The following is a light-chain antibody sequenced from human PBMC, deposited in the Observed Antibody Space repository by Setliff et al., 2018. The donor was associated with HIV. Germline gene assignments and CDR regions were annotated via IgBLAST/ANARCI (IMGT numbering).Light chain of an antibody. CDR1: SSDVGGYDF. Sequence: QSVLTQPASVSGSPGQSVTISCTGTSSDVGGYDFVSWYQQHPGKAPKLLIYDVSHRSSGVSHRFSASKSGNTASLTIAGLQVDDEADYYCNSYASGDAHVIFGGGTKVTVL. J-gene: IGLJ2*01. CDR2: DVS. V-gene: IGLV2-14*03. CDR3: NSYASGDAHVI.